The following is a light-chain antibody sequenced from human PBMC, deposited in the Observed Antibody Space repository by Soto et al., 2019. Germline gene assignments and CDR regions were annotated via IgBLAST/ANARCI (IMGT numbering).Light chain of an antibody. V-gene: IGKV1-9*01. CDR3: QQLDTFPRT. CDR1: QDISSS. J-gene: IGKJ5*01. CDR2: GAS. Sequence: DIQLTQSPSFLSASVGDRVTITCRASQDISSSLVWYQQKPGKAPKVLIYGASTLQSGVPSRFSGSGSGTEFTLTISSLQPEDFATYYCQQLDTFPRTFGQGTRLEI.